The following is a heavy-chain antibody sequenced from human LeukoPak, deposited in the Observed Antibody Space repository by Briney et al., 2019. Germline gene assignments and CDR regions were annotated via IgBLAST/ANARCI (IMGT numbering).Heavy chain of an antibody. CDR3: AKDSDYDSSGYSSGYFQH. J-gene: IGHJ1*01. CDR1: GFTFSSYE. V-gene: IGHV3-48*03. D-gene: IGHD3-22*01. CDR2: ISSSGSTI. Sequence: GGSLRLSCAASGFTFSSYEMNWVRQAPGKGLEWVSYISSSGSTIYYADSVKGRFTISRDNAKNSLYLQMNSLRAEDTAVYYCAKDSDYDSSGYSSGYFQHWGQGTLVTVSS.